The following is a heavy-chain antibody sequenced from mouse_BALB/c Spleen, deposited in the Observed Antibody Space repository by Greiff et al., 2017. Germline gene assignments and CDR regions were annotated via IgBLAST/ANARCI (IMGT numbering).Heavy chain of an antibody. V-gene: IGHV1-14*01. D-gene: IGHD2-3*01. CDR3: ARFDGYYVRAMDY. Sequence: VQLKQSGPELVKPGASVKMSCKASGYTFTSYVMHWVKQKPGQGLEWIGYINPYNDGTKYNEKFKGKATLTSDKSSSTAYMELSSLTSEDSAVYYCARFDGYYVRAMDYWGQGTSVTVSS. CDR2: INPYNDGT. CDR1: GYTFTSYV. J-gene: IGHJ4*01.